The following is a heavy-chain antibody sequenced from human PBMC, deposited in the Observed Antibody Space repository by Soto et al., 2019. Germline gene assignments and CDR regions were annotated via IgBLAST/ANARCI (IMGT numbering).Heavy chain of an antibody. V-gene: IGHV4-31*03. CDR2: IYYSGST. CDR3: AREGLVGNWFDP. Sequence: QVQLQESGPGLVKPSQTLSLTCTVSGGSISSGGYYWSWIRQHPGKGLEWIGYIYYSGSTYYNPSLKSRVTISVDTSKNQCSLKLSSVTAADTAVYYCAREGLVGNWFDPWGQGTLVTVSS. D-gene: IGHD6-6*01. CDR1: GGSISSGGYY. J-gene: IGHJ5*02.